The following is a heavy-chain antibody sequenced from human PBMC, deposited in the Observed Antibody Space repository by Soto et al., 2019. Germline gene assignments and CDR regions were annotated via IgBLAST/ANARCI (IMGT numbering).Heavy chain of an antibody. CDR1: GYSFTNYW. Sequence: GESLKISCKGSGYSFTNYWIGWVRQMPGKGPEWMGIIYPSDSNTKYSPSFQGLVTISADKSITTAYLQWSSLKASDTAIYYCAKRGSSSSVDYFDYWGQGTLVTVSS. V-gene: IGHV5-51*01. CDR2: IYPSDSNT. CDR3: AKRGSSSSVDYFDY. D-gene: IGHD6-6*01. J-gene: IGHJ4*02.